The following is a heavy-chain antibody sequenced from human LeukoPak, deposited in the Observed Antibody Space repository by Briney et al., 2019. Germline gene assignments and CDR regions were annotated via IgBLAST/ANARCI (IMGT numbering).Heavy chain of an antibody. J-gene: IGHJ5*02. CDR2: IGTSTSYI. Sequence: PGGSLRLSCAASGFTFSTYIMNWVRQTPGKGLEWVSSIGTSTSYIYYADSVKGRFTISRDNAKNSLYLQMNSLRAEDTAVYYCAKVYDNQLLFNWFDPWGQGTLVTVSS. CDR1: GFTFSTYI. CDR3: AKVYDNQLLFNWFDP. D-gene: IGHD2-2*01. V-gene: IGHV3-21*06.